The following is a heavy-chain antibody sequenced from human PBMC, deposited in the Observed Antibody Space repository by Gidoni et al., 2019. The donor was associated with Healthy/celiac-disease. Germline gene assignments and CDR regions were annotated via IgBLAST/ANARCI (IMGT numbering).Heavy chain of an antibody. CDR3: ARVSGWYGSFDY. Sequence: QVQLQESGPGLVKPSETLSLTCTVSGGSISNYYWSWIRQPPGTGLEWIGYIYYSGSTSYNPSLKSRITISVDTSKNHFSLKLSSVTAADTAVYYCARVSGWYGSFDYWGQGTLVTVSS. V-gene: IGHV4-59*01. CDR2: IYYSGST. J-gene: IGHJ4*02. D-gene: IGHD6-19*01. CDR1: GGSISNYY.